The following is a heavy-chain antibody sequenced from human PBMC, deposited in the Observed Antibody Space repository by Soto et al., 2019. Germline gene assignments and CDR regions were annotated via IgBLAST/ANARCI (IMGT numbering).Heavy chain of an antibody. Sequence: GGSLRLSCAASGFTVSSNYMSWVRQAPGKGLEWVSVIYSGGSTYYADSVKGRFTISRDNSKNTLYLQMNSLRAEDTAVYYCARDRAFPGYSYGYWGQGTLVTVSS. V-gene: IGHV3-66*01. CDR1: GFTVSSNY. CDR3: ARDRAFPGYSYGY. J-gene: IGHJ4*02. D-gene: IGHD5-18*01. CDR2: IYSGGST.